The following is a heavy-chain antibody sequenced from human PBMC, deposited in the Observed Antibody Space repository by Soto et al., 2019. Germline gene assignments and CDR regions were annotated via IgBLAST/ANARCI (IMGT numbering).Heavy chain of an antibody. Sequence: EVQLLESGGGLVQPGGSLRLSCAASGFSFRTYAMSWVRQAPGQGLEWVSVISDTGDDTYYADSVKGRFTISRDSSRNTLYLRMNSLSAEDTAGYYCASYVRGPTFYVDSWGQGTLVTVAS. CDR2: ISDTGDDT. CDR3: ASYVRGPTFYVDS. V-gene: IGHV3-23*01. D-gene: IGHD3-10*02. J-gene: IGHJ4*02. CDR1: GFSFRTYA.